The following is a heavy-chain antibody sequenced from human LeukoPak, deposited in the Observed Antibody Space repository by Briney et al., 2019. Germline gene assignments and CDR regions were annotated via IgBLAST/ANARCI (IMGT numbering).Heavy chain of an antibody. V-gene: IGHV3-74*01. CDR3: ARGADTGYSSDY. Sequence: GGSLRLSCAASGFNFINTWMHWVRQAPGKGLVWVARIKNDGSGIIYADSVKGRFTISRDNARNTLYLQMNSLRAEDTAVYYCARGADTGYSSDYWGQGTLVTVSS. D-gene: IGHD3-9*01. J-gene: IGHJ4*02. CDR1: GFNFINTW. CDR2: IKNDGSGI.